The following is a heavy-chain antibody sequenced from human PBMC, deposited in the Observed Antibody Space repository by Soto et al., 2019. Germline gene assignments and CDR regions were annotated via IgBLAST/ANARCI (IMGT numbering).Heavy chain of an antibody. J-gene: IGHJ4*02. V-gene: IGHV1-69*02. CDR3: ACGGYSYGYYY. CDR1: GGSFSSYT. CDR2: IIPILGIA. Sequence: SVKVSCKASGGSFSSYTISWVRQAPGQGLEWMGRIIPILGIANYAQKFQGRVTITADKSTSTAYMELSSLRSEDTAVYYCACGGYSYGYYYWGQGTLVTVPQ. D-gene: IGHD5-18*01.